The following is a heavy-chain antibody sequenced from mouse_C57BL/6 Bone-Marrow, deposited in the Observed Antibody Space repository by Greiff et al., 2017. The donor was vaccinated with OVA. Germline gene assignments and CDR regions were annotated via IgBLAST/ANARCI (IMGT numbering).Heavy chain of an antibody. Sequence: QVQLQQSGAELARPGASVKLSCKASGYTFTSYGISWVKQRTGQGLEWIGEIYPRSGNTYYNEKFKGKATLTADKSSSTAYMELRSLTSEDSAVYFCARWEYCGAGYFDVWGTGTTVTVSA. CDR1: GYTFTSYG. CDR2: IYPRSGNT. J-gene: IGHJ1*03. V-gene: IGHV1-81*01. CDR3: ARWEYCGAGYFDV. D-gene: IGHD5-1*01.